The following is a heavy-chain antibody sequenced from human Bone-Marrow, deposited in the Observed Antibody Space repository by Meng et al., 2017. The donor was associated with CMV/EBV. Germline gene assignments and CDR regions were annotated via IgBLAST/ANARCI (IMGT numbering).Heavy chain of an antibody. Sequence: ASVKVSCKFSGYTFTGYYMHWVRQAPGQGLEWMGWINPNSGGTNYAQKFQGRVTMTRDTSISTAYMELSRLRSDDTAVYYCARVQSLIVPAARYWGQGTLVTVSS. D-gene: IGHD2-2*01. V-gene: IGHV1-2*02. J-gene: IGHJ4*02. CDR2: INPNSGGT. CDR3: ARVQSLIVPAARY. CDR1: GYTFTGYY.